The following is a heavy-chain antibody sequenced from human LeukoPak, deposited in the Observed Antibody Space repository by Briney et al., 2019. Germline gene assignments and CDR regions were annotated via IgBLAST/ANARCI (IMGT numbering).Heavy chain of an antibody. Sequence: SETLSLTCAVYGGSLSRYFWTWIRQTPGKGLEWIGEINHSGDTNYNPSLKSRVSISRDTSKNQFSLRLSSVTAADTAVYYCARVGTGDGTFDFWGQGTLVTVSS. J-gene: IGHJ4*02. D-gene: IGHD7-27*01. V-gene: IGHV4-34*01. CDR1: GGSLSRYF. CDR3: ARVGTGDGTFDF. CDR2: INHSGDT.